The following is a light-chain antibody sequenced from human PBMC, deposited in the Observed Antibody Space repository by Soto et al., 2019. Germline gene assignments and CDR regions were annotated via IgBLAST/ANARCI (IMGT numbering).Light chain of an antibody. CDR3: QESYSTPRWT. J-gene: IGKJ1*01. V-gene: IGKV1-39*01. CDR1: QSIITY. Sequence: DIQMTQSPSSLSASVRDRVTIPCRASQSIITYLNWYQQKPGKAPKLLIYAASTLQSGVPSRFSGSGSGTGFTLTISSLQPEDFAAYYCQESYSTPRWTFGQGTKVDI. CDR2: AAS.